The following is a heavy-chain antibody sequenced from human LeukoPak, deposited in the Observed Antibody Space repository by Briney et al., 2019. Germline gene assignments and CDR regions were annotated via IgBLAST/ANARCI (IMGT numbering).Heavy chain of an antibody. D-gene: IGHD3-10*01. CDR2: IYSSGST. CDR3: ASPSITMVRGVIINDY. V-gene: IGHV4-4*07. Sequence: PSETLSLTCTVSGGSISSYYWSWIRQPAGKGLEWIGRIYSSGSTNYNPSLKSRVTMSVDTSKNQFSLKLSSVTAADTAVYYCASPSITMVRGVIINDYWGQGTLVTVSS. J-gene: IGHJ4*02. CDR1: GGSISSYY.